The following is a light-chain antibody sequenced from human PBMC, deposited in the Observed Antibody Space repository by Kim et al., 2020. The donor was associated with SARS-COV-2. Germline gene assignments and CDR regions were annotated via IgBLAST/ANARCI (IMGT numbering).Light chain of an antibody. J-gene: IGKJ1*01. CDR3: QQSYRTRWT. CDR1: QTITTY. V-gene: IGKV1-39*01. CDR2: AAS. Sequence: PSVGDRVTITCRASQTITTYLNWYQQKPGKPPKVLIYAASTLQSGVPSRFSGGGSGTHFTLTINSLQPEDFATYYCQQSYRTRWTFGQGTKVEIK.